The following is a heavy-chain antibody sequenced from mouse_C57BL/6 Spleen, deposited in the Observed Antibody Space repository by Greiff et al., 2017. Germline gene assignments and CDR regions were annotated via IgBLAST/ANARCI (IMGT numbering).Heavy chain of an antibody. CDR3: ARAGYNYAMDY. CDR2: IHPNSGST. J-gene: IGHJ4*01. V-gene: IGHV1-64*01. CDR1: GYTFTSYW. D-gene: IGHD2-2*01. Sequence: VQLQQPGAELVKPGASVKLSCKASGYTFTSYWMHWVKQRPGQGLEWIGMIHPNSGSTNYNEKFKSKATLTVDKSSSTAYMQVSSLTSEDAAVDYCARAGYNYAMDYWGQGTSVTVSS.